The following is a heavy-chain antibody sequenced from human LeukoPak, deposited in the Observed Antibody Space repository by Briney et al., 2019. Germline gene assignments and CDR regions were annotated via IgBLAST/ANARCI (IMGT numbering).Heavy chain of an antibody. CDR1: GFTFSSYA. J-gene: IGHJ4*02. CDR2: ISGSGGST. Sequence: PGGSLRLSCAASGFTFSSYAMSWVRQAPGKGLEWVSAISGSGGSTYYADSVKGRFTISGDNSKNTLYLQMNSLRAEDTAVYYCANTGGYSSSWYYFDYWGQGTLVTVSS. V-gene: IGHV3-23*01. CDR3: ANTGGYSSSWYYFDY. D-gene: IGHD6-13*01.